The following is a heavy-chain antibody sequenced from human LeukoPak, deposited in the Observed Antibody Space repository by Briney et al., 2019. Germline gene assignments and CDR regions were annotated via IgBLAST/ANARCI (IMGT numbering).Heavy chain of an antibody. Sequence: GGSLRLSCAASGFTFSSFWMSWVRQAPGKGLEWVAHIKEDGSKQSYVDSVKGRFTISRDNAKNSVYLQMNSLRAEDTAVYYCARLVTWFDPWGQGSLVTVSS. CDR1: GFTFSSFW. CDR2: IKEDGSKQ. V-gene: IGHV3-7*04. CDR3: ARLVTWFDP. J-gene: IGHJ5*02.